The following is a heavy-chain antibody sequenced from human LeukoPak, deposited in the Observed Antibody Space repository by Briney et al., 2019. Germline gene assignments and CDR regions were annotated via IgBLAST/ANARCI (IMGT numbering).Heavy chain of an antibody. CDR2: IYYSGST. D-gene: IGHD2-15*01. J-gene: IGHJ5*02. Sequence: PSETLSLTCTVSGGSISSYYWSWIRQPPGKGLEWIGYIYYSGSTNYNPSLKSRVTISVDTSKNQFSLQLSSVTAADTAVYYCARVQPSRVVVAAGWFDPWGQGTLVTVSP. V-gene: IGHV4-59*01. CDR1: GGSISSYY. CDR3: ARVQPSRVVVAAGWFDP.